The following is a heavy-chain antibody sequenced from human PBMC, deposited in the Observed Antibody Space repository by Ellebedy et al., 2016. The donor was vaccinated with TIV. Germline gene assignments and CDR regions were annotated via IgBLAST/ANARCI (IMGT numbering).Heavy chain of an antibody. CDR2: IYYTGGT. CDR1: GGPITSYY. V-gene: IGHV4-59*12. D-gene: IGHD3-22*01. CDR3: ARCAYPYYYDSRGRRPHDQYYGMDV. J-gene: IGHJ6*02. Sequence: SETLSLTCTVSGGPITSYYWGWIRQPPGKGLEWIGYIYYTGGTNNNPSLKSRVTISADTSKKQFSLKLSSVTAADTAVYYCARCAYPYYYDSRGRRPHDQYYGMDVWGQGTTVTVSS.